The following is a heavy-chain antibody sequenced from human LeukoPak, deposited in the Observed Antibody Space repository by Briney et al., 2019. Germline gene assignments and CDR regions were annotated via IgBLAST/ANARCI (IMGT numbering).Heavy chain of an antibody. CDR2: INHSGST. V-gene: IGHV4-34*01. CDR1: GGSFSGYY. D-gene: IGHD3-3*01. CDR3: ARLIGVQNAFDI. J-gene: IGHJ3*02. Sequence: SETLSLTCAVYGGSFSGYYWSWIRQPPGKGLERIGEINHSGSTNYNPSLKSRVTISVDTSKNQFSLKLSSVTAADTAVYYCARLIGVQNAFDIWGQGTMVTVSS.